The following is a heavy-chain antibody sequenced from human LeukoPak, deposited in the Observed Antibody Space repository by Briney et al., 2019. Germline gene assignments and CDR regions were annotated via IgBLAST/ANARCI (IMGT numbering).Heavy chain of an antibody. CDR2: IHYSGST. J-gene: IGHJ5*02. Sequence: PGGSLRLSCAASGFTFSSYAMSWVRQAPGKGLEWIGSIHYSGSTNYNPSLKSRVTISVDTSKNQFSLKLTSVTAADTAVYYCARARRSSGYFLPDWFDPWGQGTLVTVSS. CDR1: GFTFSSYA. CDR3: ARARRSSGYFLPDWFDP. D-gene: IGHD3-22*01. V-gene: IGHV4-39*07.